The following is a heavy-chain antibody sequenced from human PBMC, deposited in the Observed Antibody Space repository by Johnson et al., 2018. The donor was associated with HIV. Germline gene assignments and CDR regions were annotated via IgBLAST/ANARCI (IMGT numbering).Heavy chain of an antibody. CDR1: GFTVSSNY. CDR2: IFSGGTT. CDR3: ARSGSYGPDAFDI. Sequence: VQLMESGGGLIQPGGSLRLSCAASGFTVSSNYMSWVRQAPGKGLEWVSVIFSGGTTYYADSVNGRFTISRDNSKNTLYLQMNSLRAEDTAVYYCARSGSYGPDAFDIWGQGTMVTVSS. V-gene: IGHV3-66*03. J-gene: IGHJ3*02. D-gene: IGHD1-26*01.